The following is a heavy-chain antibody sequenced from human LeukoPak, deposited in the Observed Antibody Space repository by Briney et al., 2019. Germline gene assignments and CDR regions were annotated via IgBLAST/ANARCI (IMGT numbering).Heavy chain of an antibody. CDR1: GFTFSSYG. V-gene: IGHV3-30*18. J-gene: IGHJ4*02. D-gene: IGHD6-19*01. CDR2: ISYDGSNK. Sequence: GGSVRLFCAASGFTFSSYGMHWDPQAPGKGLVWLAVISYDGSNKYYADSVKGRFTISRDNSKNTLYLQMNSLRAEDTAVYYCAKDLPPIAVAGFFDYWGQGTLVTVSS. CDR3: AKDLPPIAVAGFFDY.